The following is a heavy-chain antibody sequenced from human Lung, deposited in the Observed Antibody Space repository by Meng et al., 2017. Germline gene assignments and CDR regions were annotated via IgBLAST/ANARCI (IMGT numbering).Heavy chain of an antibody. Sequence: QLNGCGPRLGKPSGTRSLTCAVSGGAITSRTWWSWVRQTPGKGLEWFGEIFHSGSTNYNPPLESRVTISVDKSKNQFSLKVYSVTAADTATYYCARFDISSSGRGDYWGQGILVTVSS. J-gene: IGHJ4*02. D-gene: IGHD1-26*01. CDR1: GGAITSRTW. V-gene: IGHV4-4*02. CDR3: ARFDISSSGRGDY. CDR2: IFHSGST.